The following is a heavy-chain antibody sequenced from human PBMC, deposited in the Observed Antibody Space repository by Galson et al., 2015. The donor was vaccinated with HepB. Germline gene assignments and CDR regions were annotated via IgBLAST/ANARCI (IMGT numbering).Heavy chain of an antibody. CDR3: AHRRQVITKEFDS. Sequence: PALVKPTQTLTLTCTFSGFSLSTSTVGVGWIRQPPGKALEWLALINGNDDKRHSPSLKRRLNITKDTSKSQVVLTMTNMDPVDTATYYCAHRRQVITKEFDSWGQGTLVTVSS. D-gene: IGHD1-20*01. V-gene: IGHV2-5*01. J-gene: IGHJ4*02. CDR2: INGNDDK. CDR1: GFSLSTSTVG.